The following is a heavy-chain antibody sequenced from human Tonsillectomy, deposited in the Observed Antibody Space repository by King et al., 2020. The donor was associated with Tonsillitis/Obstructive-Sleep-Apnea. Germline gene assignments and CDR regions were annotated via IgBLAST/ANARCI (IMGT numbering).Heavy chain of an antibody. Sequence: VQLVESGGGVVQPGKSLRLSCAASGFTFSGYGMHWVLQAPGKGLEWVAGSWCDGSNKYYANSVKGRFTISRDNSENTLELQMNSLRAEDTAVYYCARDRGGSDYRLGGFAIWGQGTMVTVSS. CDR2: SWCDGSNK. CDR1: GFTFSGYG. D-gene: IGHD3-10*01. CDR3: ARDRGGSDYRLGGFAI. V-gene: IGHV3-33*01. J-gene: IGHJ3*02.